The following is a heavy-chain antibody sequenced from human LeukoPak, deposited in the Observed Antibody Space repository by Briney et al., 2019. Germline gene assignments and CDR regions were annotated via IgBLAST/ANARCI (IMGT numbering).Heavy chain of an antibody. Sequence: PSETLSLTCTVSGASISSYYWSWIRQPAGKGLEWIGRGSTSGSTNYNPSLKSRVTMSVETSKNQFSLKPSSVTAADTAVYYCARDSYFGSGNYYIDYWGQGTLVTVSS. D-gene: IGHD3-10*01. CDR2: GSTSGST. V-gene: IGHV4-4*07. CDR3: ARDSYFGSGNYYIDY. J-gene: IGHJ4*02. CDR1: GASISSYY.